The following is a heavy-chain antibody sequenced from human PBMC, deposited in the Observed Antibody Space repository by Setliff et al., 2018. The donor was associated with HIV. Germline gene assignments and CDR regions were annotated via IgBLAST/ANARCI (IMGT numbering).Heavy chain of an antibody. CDR3: ARIGSGWSVGWFDP. CDR2: IYYSGST. Sequence: PSETLSLTCTVSGGSVSSGSYYWSWIRQPPGKGLEWIGYIYYSGSTKHNPSLKSRVTIPLDTSKNQLSLKLRSVTAADTAVYYCARIGSGWSVGWFDPWGQGTLVTVSS. J-gene: IGHJ5*02. D-gene: IGHD6-13*01. V-gene: IGHV4-61*01. CDR1: GGSVSSGSYY.